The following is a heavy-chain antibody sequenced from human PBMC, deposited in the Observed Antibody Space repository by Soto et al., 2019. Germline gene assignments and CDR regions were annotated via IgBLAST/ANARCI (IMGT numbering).Heavy chain of an antibody. D-gene: IGHD3-9*01. CDR1: GDSISNGDYS. J-gene: IGHJ4*02. CDR2: IYHSGSS. Sequence: QLQLQESGSGLVKPSQTLSLTCAVSGDSISNGDYSWNWIRQPPGKGLEWIGYIYHSGSSYYNPSLKSRVTISMDSSENQFSLRLSSVTAADTAVYYCARDRDSTGNYLDNWGQGTLVTVSS. CDR3: ARDRDSTGNYLDN. V-gene: IGHV4-30-2*01.